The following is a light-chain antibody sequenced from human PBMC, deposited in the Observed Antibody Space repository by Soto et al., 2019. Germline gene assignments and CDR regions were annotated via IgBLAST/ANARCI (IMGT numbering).Light chain of an antibody. J-gene: IGKJ2*01. CDR3: QQYNNWPPYT. CDR1: QSFSSN. CDR2: GAS. Sequence: EIVMTQSPATLSVSPGERATLSCRASQSFSSNLAWYQQKPGQAPRLLIYGASTRATGIPARFSVSGSGTEFTLTISSLQSEDFAVYYCQQYNNWPPYTFGQGTKLEIK. V-gene: IGKV3-15*01.